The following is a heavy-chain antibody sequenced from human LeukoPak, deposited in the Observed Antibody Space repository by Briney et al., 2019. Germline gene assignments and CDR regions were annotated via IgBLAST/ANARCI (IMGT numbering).Heavy chain of an antibody. V-gene: IGHV3-48*02. D-gene: IGHD2-2*01. CDR2: ISSSSSTM. Sequence: PGGSLRLSCVASGFTFSPYTMHWVRQAPGKGLEWVSSISSSSSTMYYADSVKCRFTTSRDNARNSMYLQMNSLRDEDTAVYYCARDGSGLGYCSSTNCRGAFDIWGQGTKVTVSS. J-gene: IGHJ3*02. CDR1: GFTFSPYT. CDR3: ARDGSGLGYCSSTNCRGAFDI.